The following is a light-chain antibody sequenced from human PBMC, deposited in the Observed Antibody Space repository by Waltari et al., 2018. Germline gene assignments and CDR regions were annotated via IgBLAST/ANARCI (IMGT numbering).Light chain of an antibody. CDR1: SSDVGAYNY. CDR3: SSYISSSTLEL. J-gene: IGLJ2*01. Sequence: QSALTQPASVSGSPGQSDTISCTGSSSDVGAYNYVFWYQQQPGKAPKLMLFDVSIRPSGVSNRFSGSKSGNTASLTISGLQAEDEADYYCSSYISSSTLELFGGGTSLTVL. V-gene: IGLV2-14*03. CDR2: DVS.